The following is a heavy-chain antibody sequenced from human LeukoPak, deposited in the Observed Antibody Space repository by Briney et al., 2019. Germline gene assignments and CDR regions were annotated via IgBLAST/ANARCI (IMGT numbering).Heavy chain of an antibody. J-gene: IGHJ4*02. CDR3: ARGDGSGRYCIEY. D-gene: IGHD3-10*01. CDR1: GGSVSRGSYY. V-gene: IGHV4-61*01. Sequence: SETLSLTCTVSGGSVSRGSYYWSWIRQPPGKGLEWIGYIYYSGSTNYNHSLKSRVTISVDTSKNQFSLKLSSVTAADTAVYYCARGDGSGRYCIEYWGQGTLVAVAS. CDR2: IYYSGST.